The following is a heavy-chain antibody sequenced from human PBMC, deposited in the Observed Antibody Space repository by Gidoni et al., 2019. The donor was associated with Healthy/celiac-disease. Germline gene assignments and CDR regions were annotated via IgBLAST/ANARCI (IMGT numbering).Heavy chain of an antibody. D-gene: IGHD5-12*01. CDR3: ARSQGMATIPDY. Sequence: QVQLVASGGGVVQPGWSLRLPCAASGFTFSSHAMHGVRPAPGQGLAWVAVISYDGSNKYYADSVKGRFTISRDNSKNTLYLQMNSRRAEDTAVYYCARSQGMATIPDYWGQGTLVTVSS. CDR1: GFTFSSHA. V-gene: IGHV3-30-3*01. CDR2: ISYDGSNK. J-gene: IGHJ4*02.